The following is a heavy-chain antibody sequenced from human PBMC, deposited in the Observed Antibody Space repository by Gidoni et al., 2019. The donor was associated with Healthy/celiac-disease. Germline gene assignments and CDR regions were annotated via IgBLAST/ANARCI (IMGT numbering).Heavy chain of an antibody. CDR3: AREGPAAGGGAFDI. CDR1: GFTFSSYG. J-gene: IGHJ3*02. V-gene: IGHV3-33*01. D-gene: IGHD3-16*01. CDR2: IWYDGSNK. Sequence: QVQLVESGGGVVQPGRSLRLSCAASGFTFSSYGMHWVRQAPGKGLEWVAVIWYDGSNKYYADSVKGRFTISRDNSKNTLYLQMNSLRAEDTAVYYCAREGPAAGGGAFDIWGQGTMVTVSS.